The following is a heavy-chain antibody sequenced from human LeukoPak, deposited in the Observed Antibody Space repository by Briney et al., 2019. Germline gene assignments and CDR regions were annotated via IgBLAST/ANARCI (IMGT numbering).Heavy chain of an antibody. D-gene: IGHD1-26*01. CDR2: ISRTSTYI. J-gene: IGHJ4*02. CDR1: GFDFSYFG. CDR3: AKPSGSGVDY. Sequence: GGSLRLSCVGSGFDFSYFGMNWVRQAPGKGLQWVSSISRTSTYIYYADSVRGRFTISRDNFKNTLYLQMNSLRLEDMAVYYCAKPSGSGVDYWGRGTRVTVSS. V-gene: IGHV3-21*01.